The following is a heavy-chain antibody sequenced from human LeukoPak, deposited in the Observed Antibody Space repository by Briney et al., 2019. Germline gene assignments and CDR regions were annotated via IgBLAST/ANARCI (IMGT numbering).Heavy chain of an antibody. V-gene: IGHV4-39*07. J-gene: IGHJ6*04. D-gene: IGHD3-22*01. Sequence: SETLSLTCAVSGASVSGSNYYWGWIRQPPGKGLEWIGNIYSSGSTYYNASLQSRVTMSVDTSKNQFSLKLSSVTAADTAVYYCARERYYYDGSGYQWMDVWGKGTTVTISS. CDR3: ARERYYYDGSGYQWMDV. CDR1: GASVSGSNYY. CDR2: IYSSGST.